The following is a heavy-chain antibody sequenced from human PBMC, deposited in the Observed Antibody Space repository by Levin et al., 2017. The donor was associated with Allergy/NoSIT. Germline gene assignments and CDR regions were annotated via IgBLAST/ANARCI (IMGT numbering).Heavy chain of an antibody. CDR2: IWYDGSNK. Sequence: GGSLRLSCAASGFTFSSYGMHWVRQAPGKGLEWVAVIWYDGSNKYYADSVKGRFTISRDNSKNTLYLQMNSLRAEDTAVYYCARERLSPLQSDAFDIWGQGTMVTVSS. J-gene: IGHJ3*02. CDR1: GFTFSSYG. D-gene: IGHD3-16*01. CDR3: ARERLSPLQSDAFDI. V-gene: IGHV3-33*01.